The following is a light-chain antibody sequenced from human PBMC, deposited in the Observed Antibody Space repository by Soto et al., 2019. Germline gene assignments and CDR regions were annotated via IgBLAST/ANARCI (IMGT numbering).Light chain of an antibody. CDR2: DVS. J-gene: IGLJ7*01. Sequence: QSVLTQPASVSGSPGQSITISCTGTRSDVGAYNYVSWYQQHPGKAPKLMIYDVSNRPSGVSNRFSGSKSGYTASLTISGLQAEDEADYYCSSFTSSSTLVVFGGGTQLTVL. V-gene: IGLV2-14*03. CDR1: RSDVGAYNY. CDR3: SSFTSSSTLVV.